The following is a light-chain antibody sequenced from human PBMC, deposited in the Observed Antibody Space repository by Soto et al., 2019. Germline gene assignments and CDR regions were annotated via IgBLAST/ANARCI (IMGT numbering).Light chain of an antibody. CDR2: DTN. CDR1: TGAVTSGHY. V-gene: IGLV7-46*01. Sequence: QAVVTQEPSLTVSPGGTVTLTCASTTGAVTSGHYPYWFQQKPGQAPRTLIYDTNNKHSWTPARFSGSLLGGNAALTLSGAQPEDEAEYYCLLTYGDVRVFGGWTKLTVL. CDR3: LLTYGDVRV. J-gene: IGLJ2*01.